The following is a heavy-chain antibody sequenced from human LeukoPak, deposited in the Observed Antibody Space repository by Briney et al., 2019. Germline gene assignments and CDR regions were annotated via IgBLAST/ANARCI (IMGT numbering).Heavy chain of an antibody. CDR2: IIPIFGTA. V-gene: IGHV1-69*01. Sequence: GASVKVSCKASGGTFSSYAVSWVRQAPGQGLEWMGGIIPIFGTANYAQKFQGRVTITADESTSTAYMELSSLRSEDTAVYYCARRRGCDSQYFDYWGQGTLVTVSS. D-gene: IGHD5-12*01. CDR3: ARRRGCDSQYFDY. CDR1: GGTFSSYA. J-gene: IGHJ4*02.